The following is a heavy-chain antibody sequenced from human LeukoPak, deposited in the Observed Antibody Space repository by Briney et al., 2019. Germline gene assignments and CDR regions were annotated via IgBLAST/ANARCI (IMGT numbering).Heavy chain of an antibody. Sequence: SVKVSCKASGGTFSSYAISWVRQAPGQGLDWMGGIIPIFGTANYAQKFQGRVTITTDESTSTAYMELSSLRSEDTAVYYCARYCSSTSCYMGNNWFDPWGQGTLVTVSS. J-gene: IGHJ5*02. V-gene: IGHV1-69*05. CDR2: IIPIFGTA. CDR3: ARYCSSTSCYMGNNWFDP. CDR1: GGTFSSYA. D-gene: IGHD2-2*02.